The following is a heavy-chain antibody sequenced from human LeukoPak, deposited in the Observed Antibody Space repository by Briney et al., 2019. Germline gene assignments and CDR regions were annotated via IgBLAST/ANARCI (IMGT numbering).Heavy chain of an antibody. CDR3: GRGAKYCSSTSCQPWFDP. CDR2: ISSSGDYI. V-gene: IGHV3-21*01. D-gene: IGHD2-2*01. J-gene: IGHJ5*02. Sequence: GGSLRLSCAASGFTFSSYSMNWVRQAPGKGLEWVSSISSSGDYIYYADSVKGRFTISRDNAKNSLYLQMNSLRDEETAVYYCGRGAKYCSSTSCQPWFDPWGQGSLVTVSS. CDR1: GFTFSSYS.